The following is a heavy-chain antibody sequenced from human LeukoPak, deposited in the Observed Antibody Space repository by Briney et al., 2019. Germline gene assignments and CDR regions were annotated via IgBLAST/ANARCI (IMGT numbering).Heavy chain of an antibody. CDR2: ISGGGGST. J-gene: IGHJ4*02. D-gene: IGHD1-26*01. Sequence: GGSLRLSCAASGFTFSSYAMNWVRQAPGKGLEWVSAISGGGGSTYYADSVKGRFTISRDNSKNTLYLQMNSLRAEDTAVCYCAKVLVGATTNWDFDYWGQGTLVTVSS. CDR3: AKVLVGATTNWDFDY. V-gene: IGHV3-23*01. CDR1: GFTFSSYA.